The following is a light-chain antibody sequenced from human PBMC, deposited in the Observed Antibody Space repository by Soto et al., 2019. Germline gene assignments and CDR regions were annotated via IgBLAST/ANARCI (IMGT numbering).Light chain of an antibody. Sequence: ESVCRPVRGALSKTPGERATHTRTASQSVTNFLAWYQQKPGQSPSLLIYNASHRAPGIPARFSGSGSGTDFTLTISSLEPEDFAVYYCQQRYRWPETFGQGTKVDIK. CDR1: QSVTNF. CDR3: QQRYRWPET. V-gene: IGKV3-11*01. CDR2: NAS. J-gene: IGKJ1*01.